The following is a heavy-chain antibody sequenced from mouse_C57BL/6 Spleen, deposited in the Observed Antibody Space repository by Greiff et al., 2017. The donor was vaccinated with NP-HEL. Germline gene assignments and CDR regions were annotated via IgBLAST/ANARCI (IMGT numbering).Heavy chain of an antibody. CDR3: TGALYDYVPAWFAY. V-gene: IGHV6-3*01. J-gene: IGHJ3*01. CDR1: GFTFSNYW. Sequence: EVQGVESGGGLVQPGGSMKLSCVASGFTFSNYWMNWVRQSPEKGLEWVAQIRLKSDNYATHYAESVKGRFTISRDDSKSSVYLQMNNLRAEDTGIYYCTGALYDYVPAWFAYWGQGTLVTVSA. D-gene: IGHD2-4*01. CDR2: IRLKSDNYAT.